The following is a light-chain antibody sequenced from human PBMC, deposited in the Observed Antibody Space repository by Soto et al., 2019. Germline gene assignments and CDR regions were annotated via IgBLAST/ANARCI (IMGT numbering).Light chain of an antibody. J-gene: IGKJ1*01. Sequence: SPANMSMLXGIVSHLVXXXLAWYQQKPGQAPRLLIYGASTRATGVPARFSGSGSGTEFTLTISSLQSEDFAVYYCQQYNNWPWTFGQGTKVDIK. CDR2: GAS. V-gene: IGKV3-15*01. CDR3: QQYNNWPWT. CDR1: HLVXXX.